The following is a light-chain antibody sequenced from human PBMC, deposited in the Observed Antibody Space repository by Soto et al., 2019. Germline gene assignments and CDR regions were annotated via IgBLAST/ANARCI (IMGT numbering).Light chain of an antibody. CDR1: SSNIGSNT. CDR2: SDD. Sequence: QSVLTQPPSASGIPGQRVTISCSGGSSNIGSNTADWYQQLPGTAPKLLIYSDDRRPSGVPDRFSGSKSGTSASLAISGLQSEDEADYYCCSYAGDYMFVFGTGTKLTVL. CDR3: CSYAGDYMFV. J-gene: IGLJ1*01. V-gene: IGLV1-44*01.